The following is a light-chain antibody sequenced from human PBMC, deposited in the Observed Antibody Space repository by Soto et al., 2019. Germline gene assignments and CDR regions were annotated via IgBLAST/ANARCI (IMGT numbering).Light chain of an antibody. CDR1: ESIGNN. CDR3: QQYNSWPPT. CDR2: GAS. V-gene: IGKV3-15*01. J-gene: IGKJ1*01. Sequence: EIVMTQSPATLSVSPGERVTLFCRASESIGNNLAWYQRKSGQAPRLLFSGASTRATGAPATFGGSGSGTDFTLTISSLQSEDFAVYYCQQYNSWPPTFGQGTKVDI.